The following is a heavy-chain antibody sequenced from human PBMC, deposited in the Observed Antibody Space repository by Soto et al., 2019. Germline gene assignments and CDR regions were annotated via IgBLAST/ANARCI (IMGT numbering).Heavy chain of an antibody. D-gene: IGHD3-22*01. CDR2: SYHSGSS. CDR1: GSSITSSNW. CDR3: ARRYYYDSSGYYLGD. J-gene: IGHJ4*02. V-gene: IGHV4-4*02. Sequence: QVQLRESGPRLVKPSGTLSLTCAVSGSSITSSNWWTWVRQPPGKGLEWIGESYHSGSSNYNPSLKSRVTISVDKPKNQFFLKLTSVTAADTAVYYCARRYYYDSSGYYLGDWGQGTLVTVSS.